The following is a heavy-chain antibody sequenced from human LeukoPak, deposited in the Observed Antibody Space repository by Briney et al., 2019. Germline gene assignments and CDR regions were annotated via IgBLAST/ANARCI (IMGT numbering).Heavy chain of an antibody. V-gene: IGHV3-23*01. CDR3: AKEDDRGGAFDI. D-gene: IGHD1-1*01. CDR1: GGSISSYY. J-gene: IGHJ3*02. Sequence: ETLSLTCTVSGGSISSYYWNWIRQPPGKGLEWVSHIRGRASETYYADSVRGRFIISRDNSKNTLYLQMNSLRAEDTAVYYCAKEDDRGGAFDIWGQGTMVTVSS. CDR2: IRGRASET.